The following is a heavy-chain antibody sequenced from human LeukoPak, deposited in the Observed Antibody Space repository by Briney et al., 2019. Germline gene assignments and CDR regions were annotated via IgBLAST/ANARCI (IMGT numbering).Heavy chain of an antibody. Sequence: GRSLRLSCAASGFTFDDYAMHWVRQAPGKGLEWVSGISWNSGSIGYADSVKGRFTISRDNAKNSLYLQVSSLRAEDTASYYCAKDSDMWGQGTMVTVSS. CDR3: AKDSDM. V-gene: IGHV3-9*01. CDR2: ISWNSGSI. J-gene: IGHJ3*02. CDR1: GFTFDDYA.